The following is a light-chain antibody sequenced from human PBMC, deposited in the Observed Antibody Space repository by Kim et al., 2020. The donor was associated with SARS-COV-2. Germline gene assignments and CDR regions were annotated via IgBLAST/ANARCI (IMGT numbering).Light chain of an antibody. J-gene: IGKJ2*01. CDR3: QQYNSN. V-gene: IGKV1-5*01. Sequence: DIQMTQSPSTLSASVGDRVTITCRASQSISTWVAWYQQKPGKAPKLLIYDASSFKSGVPSRFSGSGSGTEFTLTISSLQPDDFATYYCQQYNSNFGQGTKLEI. CDR2: DAS. CDR1: QSISTW.